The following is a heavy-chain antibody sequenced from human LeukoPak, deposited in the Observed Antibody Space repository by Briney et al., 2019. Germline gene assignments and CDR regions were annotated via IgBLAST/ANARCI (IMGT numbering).Heavy chain of an antibody. D-gene: IGHD6-6*01. CDR3: ARDSRPGGAARQNDAFDI. CDR1: GYTFTSYY. V-gene: IGHV1-46*01. J-gene: IGHJ3*02. Sequence: GASVKVSCKASGYTFTSYYMHWVRQAPGQGLEWMGIINPSSGSTSYAQKFQGRVTMTRDTSTSTVYMELSSLRSEDTAVYYCARDSRPGGAARQNDAFDIWGQGTMVTVSS. CDR2: INPSSGST.